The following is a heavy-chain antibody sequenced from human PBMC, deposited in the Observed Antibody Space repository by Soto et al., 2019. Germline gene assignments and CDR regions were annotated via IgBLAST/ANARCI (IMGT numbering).Heavy chain of an antibody. CDR2: SYSGGTT. CDR3: GRGGSDSPMAPGY. J-gene: IGHJ4*02. CDR1: GFTVSRNY. V-gene: IGHV3-53*01. D-gene: IGHD5-18*01. Sequence: GGSLRLSCAASGFTVSRNYVSWVRQAPGKGLAWVSLSYSGGTTDYADSVKGRFTISRDNAKNTLYLQMNSLRAEDTAVFYCGRGGSDSPMAPGYWGQGTLVTVSS.